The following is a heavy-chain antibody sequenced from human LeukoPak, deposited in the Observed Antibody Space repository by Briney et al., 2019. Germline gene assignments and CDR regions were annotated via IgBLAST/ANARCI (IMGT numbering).Heavy chain of an antibody. Sequence: GGSLRLSCAASGLTFSSYAVGSARQARGRGLEWHSLIYSGGATYYADSVKGRFAISRDNSKNTLYLQMNSLRAEDTAVYYCAREPVTYYYGMDVWGQGTTVTVSS. CDR3: AREPVTYYYGMDV. V-gene: IGHV3-53*01. D-gene: IGHD4-17*01. J-gene: IGHJ6*02. CDR2: IYSGGAT. CDR1: GLTFSSYA.